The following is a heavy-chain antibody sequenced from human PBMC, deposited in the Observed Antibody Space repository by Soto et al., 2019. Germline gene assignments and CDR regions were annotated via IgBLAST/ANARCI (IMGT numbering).Heavy chain of an antibody. V-gene: IGHV3-74*01. D-gene: IGHD3-10*01. CDR3: ARVQLDYYGSGSKSFDI. CDR1: GFSFYSYW. Sequence: EVHLEQSGGGLVQPGGSLRLSCAASGFSFYSYWMHWVRQAPEKGLEWVSCINSGGGITTYADSVKGRFTISRDNAKNTVHLQMDSLRAEDTAVYYCARVQLDYYGSGSKSFDIWGQGTVVTVSS. CDR2: INSGGGIT. J-gene: IGHJ3*02.